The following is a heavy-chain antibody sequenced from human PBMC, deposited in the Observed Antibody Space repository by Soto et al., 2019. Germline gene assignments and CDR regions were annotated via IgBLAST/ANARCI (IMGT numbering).Heavy chain of an antibody. Sequence: GGSLRLSCAASGFTFSNYAMNWVRQAPGKGLEWVSAISGSGGTTLYADSVKGRFTISRDNAKNTLYLQMNSLRAEDTAVYYCVRDRGHPDSFDIWGQGTVVTVSS. CDR3: VRDRGHPDSFDI. CDR2: ISGSGGTT. V-gene: IGHV3-23*01. J-gene: IGHJ3*02. D-gene: IGHD3-10*01. CDR1: GFTFSNYA.